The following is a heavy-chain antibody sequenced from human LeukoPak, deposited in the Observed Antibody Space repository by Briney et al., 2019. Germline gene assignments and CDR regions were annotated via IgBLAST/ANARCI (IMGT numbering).Heavy chain of an antibody. Sequence: GGSLRLSCAASGFTFGSYSMDWVRQAPGKGLGWVSSISSSSSYIYYADSVKGRLTISRDNAKNSLYLQMNSLRAEDTAVYYGARDFVASLHYWGQGTLVTVSS. CDR1: GFTFGSYS. CDR2: ISSSSSYI. V-gene: IGHV3-21*01. D-gene: IGHD2-15*01. J-gene: IGHJ4*02. CDR3: ARDFVASLHY.